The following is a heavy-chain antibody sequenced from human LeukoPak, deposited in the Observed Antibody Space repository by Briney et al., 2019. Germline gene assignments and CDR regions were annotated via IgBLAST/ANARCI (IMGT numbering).Heavy chain of an antibody. CDR1: EFTFSSYT. Sequence: SGGSLRLSCAASEFTFSSYTMNWVRQAPGKGLEWVSSISSSSSYIYYADSMKGRFTISRDNAKNSLYLQMNSLRAEDTAVYFCARGIYTSSPRNPKNFFDYWGQGTLVTVSS. CDR2: ISSSSSYI. V-gene: IGHV3-21*01. J-gene: IGHJ4*02. CDR3: ARGIYTSSPRNPKNFFDY. D-gene: IGHD2-2*02.